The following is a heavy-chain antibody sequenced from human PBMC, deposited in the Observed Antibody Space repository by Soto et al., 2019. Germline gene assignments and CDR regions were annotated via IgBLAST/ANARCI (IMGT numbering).Heavy chain of an antibody. J-gene: IGHJ6*02. CDR1: GGSISSSSYY. CDR2: IYYSGST. CDR3: SSSYGSGSYISYYGMAV. D-gene: IGHD3-10*01. V-gene: IGHV4-39*01. Sequence: SETLSLTCAVSGGSISSSSYYWGWIRQPPGKGLQWIGSIYYSGSTYYNPSLKSRVTISVDTSNNQFSLKLSSVTAADTAVYFCSSSYGSGSYISYYGMAVWGQGTTVTVSS.